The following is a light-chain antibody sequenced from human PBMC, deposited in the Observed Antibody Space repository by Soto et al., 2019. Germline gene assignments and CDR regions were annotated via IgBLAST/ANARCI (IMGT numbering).Light chain of an antibody. CDR2: GAS. CDR1: QRVASSN. CDR3: QQYGGSPPVT. J-gene: IGKJ5*01. V-gene: IGKV3-20*01. Sequence: EIVLTQSPGTLSLSPGERATFSCRAIQRVASSNLAWYQQKPGKAPRLLIYGASSRATGIPDRFSGSGSGTDFTLTISRLEPEDFAVYYCQQYGGSPPVTFGQGTRLEIK.